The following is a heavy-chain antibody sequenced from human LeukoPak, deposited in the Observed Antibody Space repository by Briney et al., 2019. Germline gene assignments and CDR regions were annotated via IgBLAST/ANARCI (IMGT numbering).Heavy chain of an antibody. CDR2: IYYGGNT. Sequence: GGSLRLSCAAYGFGVNSNYMSWVREAPGEGLEWVSVIYYGGNTYYADSVKGRFSVSSDSSKNTLYLQMNSLRAKDTAVYFCARGMIDYSSYDLWGQGILVTVSS. J-gene: IGHJ5*02. V-gene: IGHV3-66*01. CDR1: GFGVNSNY. CDR3: ARGMIDYSSYDL. D-gene: IGHD2-15*01.